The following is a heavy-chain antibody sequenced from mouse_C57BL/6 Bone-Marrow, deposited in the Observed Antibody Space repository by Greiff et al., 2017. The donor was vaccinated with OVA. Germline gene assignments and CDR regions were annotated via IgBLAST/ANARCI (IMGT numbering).Heavy chain of an antibody. V-gene: IGHV1-39*01. J-gene: IGHJ2*01. CDR2: INPNYGTT. CDR3: ARHYGSSYDFDN. CDR1: GYSFTDYN. D-gene: IGHD1-1*01. Sequence: EVKLMESGPELVKPGASVKISCKASGYSFTDYNMNWVKQSNGKSLEWIGVINPNYGTTSYNQKFKGKATLTVDQSSSTAYMQLNSLTSEDSAVYYCARHYGSSYDFDNWGQGTTLTVSS.